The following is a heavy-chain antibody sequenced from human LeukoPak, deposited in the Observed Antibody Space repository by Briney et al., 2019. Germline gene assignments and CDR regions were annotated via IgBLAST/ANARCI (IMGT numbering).Heavy chain of an antibody. J-gene: IGHJ3*02. CDR3: AMSSFGRAFVI. CDR1: GFTLSSYA. D-gene: IGHD6-13*01. Sequence: GASLRLSCAASGFTLSSYAMSWVRQAPRKGLEWVSAISGSGGSTYYADSVKGRFTISRDNSKNTLYLQMNSLRAEDTAVYYCAMSSFGRAFVIWGEGTMVTVSS. V-gene: IGHV3-23*01. CDR2: ISGSGGST.